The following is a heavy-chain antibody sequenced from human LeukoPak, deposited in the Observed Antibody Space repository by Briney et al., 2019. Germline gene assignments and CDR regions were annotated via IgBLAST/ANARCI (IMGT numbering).Heavy chain of an antibody. CDR2: ISGSGDST. CDR1: GFTFSSYA. Sequence: GGSLRLSCAASGFTFSSYAMSWVRQAPGKGLEWVSAISGSGDSTYYADSVKGRFTISRDNSKNTLYLQMNSLGAEDTAVYYCAKNWAAGAFYYYGMDVWGQGTTVTVSS. CDR3: AKNWAAGAFYYYGMDV. V-gene: IGHV3-23*01. D-gene: IGHD6-13*01. J-gene: IGHJ6*02.